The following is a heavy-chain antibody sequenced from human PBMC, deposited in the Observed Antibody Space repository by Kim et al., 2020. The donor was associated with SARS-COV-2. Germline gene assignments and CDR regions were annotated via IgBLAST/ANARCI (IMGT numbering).Heavy chain of an antibody. Sequence: GGSLRLSCAACGFSFNDYWMTWIRQAPGKGLEWVSGIKRDGSGRFYADSVKGRFTISRDNAKTSLYLQMNSLRAEDMALYYCTRALAGSGRWFDPWGQGTLVTVSS. CDR1: GFSFNDYW. D-gene: IGHD3-10*01. J-gene: IGHJ5*02. V-gene: IGHV3-7*03. CDR3: TRALAGSGRWFDP. CDR2: IKRDGSGR.